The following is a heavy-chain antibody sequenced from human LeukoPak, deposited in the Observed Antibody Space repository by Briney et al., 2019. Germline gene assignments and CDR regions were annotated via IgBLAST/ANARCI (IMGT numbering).Heavy chain of an antibody. CDR2: IIPIFGTA. V-gene: IGHV1-69*06. J-gene: IGHJ3*02. Sequence: SVKVSCKASGGTFSSYAISWVRQAPGQGPEWMGGIIPIFGTANYAQKFQGRVTITADKSTSTAYMELSSLRSEDTAVYYCAREAAGGGGAFDIWGQGTMVTVSS. CDR3: AREAAGGGGAFDI. CDR1: GGTFSSYA. D-gene: IGHD2-21*01.